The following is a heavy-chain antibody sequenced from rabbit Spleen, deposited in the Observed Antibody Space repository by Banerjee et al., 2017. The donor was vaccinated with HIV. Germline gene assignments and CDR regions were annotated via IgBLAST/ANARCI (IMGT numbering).Heavy chain of an antibody. D-gene: IGHD1-1*01. V-gene: IGHV1S45*01. Sequence: QEQLVESRGGLVKPGGSLKLSCTASGFSFSNKAVMCWVRQAPGKGLEWIACINASTGKPVYATWASGRFTISRTSSTTVTLQMTSLTAADTATYFCARDLAAVIGWNFGLWGPGTLVTVS. CDR1: GFSFSNKAV. CDR2: INASTGKP. J-gene: IGHJ4*01. CDR3: ARDLAAVIGWNFGL.